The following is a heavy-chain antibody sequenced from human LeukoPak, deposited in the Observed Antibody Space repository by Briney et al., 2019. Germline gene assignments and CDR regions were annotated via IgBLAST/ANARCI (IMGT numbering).Heavy chain of an antibody. CDR1: GFTFSSYA. V-gene: IGHV3-30*04. Sequence: GGSLRLSCAASGFTFSSYAMHWVRQAPGKGLEWVAVISYDGSNKYYADSVKGRFTISRDNSKNTLYLQMNSLRAEDTAVYYCARDDVLFGDTVTKGDDAFDIWGQGTMVTVSS. J-gene: IGHJ3*02. CDR2: ISYDGSNK. CDR3: ARDDVLFGDTVTKGDDAFDI. D-gene: IGHD4-17*01.